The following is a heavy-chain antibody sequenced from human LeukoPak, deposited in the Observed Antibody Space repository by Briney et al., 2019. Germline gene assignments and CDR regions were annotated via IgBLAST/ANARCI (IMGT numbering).Heavy chain of an antibody. CDR2: ISGSGGST. V-gene: IGHV3-23*01. D-gene: IGHD5-18*01. J-gene: IGHJ4*02. CDR1: GFTFSSYA. Sequence: PGGSLRLSCAASGFTFSSYAMSWVRQAPGKGLEWVSAISGSGGSTYYADSVKGRFTISRDNSKDTLYLQMNSLRAEDTAVYYCAKGLWIQLYYFDYWGQGTLVTVSS. CDR3: AKGLWIQLYYFDY.